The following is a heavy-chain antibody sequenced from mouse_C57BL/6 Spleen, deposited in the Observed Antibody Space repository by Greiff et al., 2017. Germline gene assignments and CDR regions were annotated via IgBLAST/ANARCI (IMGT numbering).Heavy chain of an antibody. D-gene: IGHD2-4*01. J-gene: IGHJ4*01. CDR3: ARRDDSLMDY. CDR2: ISYDGSN. CDR1: GYSITSGYY. V-gene: IGHV3-6*01. Sequence: VQLKESGPGLVKPSQSLSLTCSVTGYSITSGYYWNWIRQFPGNKLEWMGYISYDGSNNYNPSLKNRISITRDTSKNQFFLKLNSVTTEDTATYYCARRDDSLMDYWGQGTSVTVSS.